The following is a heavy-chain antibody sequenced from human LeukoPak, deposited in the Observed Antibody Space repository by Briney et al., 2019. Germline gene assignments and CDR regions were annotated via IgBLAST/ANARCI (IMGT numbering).Heavy chain of an antibody. CDR1: GFTFSSYA. D-gene: IGHD4-17*01. CDR3: ARDPNGDYIGAFEF. Sequence: GGSLRLSCAASGFTFSSYAMIWVRQAPGKGLEWVSAISTAATQYADSVKGRFTISRDNSKNTLYLQMNGLRAEDTAVYYCARDPNGDYIGAFEFWGQGTMVTVSS. V-gene: IGHV3-23*01. CDR2: ISTAAT. J-gene: IGHJ3*01.